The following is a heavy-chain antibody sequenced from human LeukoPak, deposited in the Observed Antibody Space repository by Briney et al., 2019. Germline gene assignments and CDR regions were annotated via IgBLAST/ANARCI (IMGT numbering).Heavy chain of an antibody. J-gene: IGHJ6*02. CDR1: GYTFTSYG. CDR3: ARDVRQGSGWSTSLYYYYGMDV. D-gene: IGHD6-19*01. V-gene: IGHV1-18*01. CDR2: ISVYNGNT. Sequence: ASVKVSCKASGYTFTSYGISWVRQAPGQGLEWMGWISVYNGNTNYAQKLQGRVTMTTDTSTSTAYMELRSLRSDDTAVYYCARDVRQGSGWSTSLYYYYGMDVWGQGTTVTVSS.